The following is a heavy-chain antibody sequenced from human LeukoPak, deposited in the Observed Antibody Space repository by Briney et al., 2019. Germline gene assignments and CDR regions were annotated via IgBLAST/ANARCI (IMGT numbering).Heavy chain of an antibody. D-gene: IGHD4-23*01. J-gene: IGHJ3*02. V-gene: IGHV1-69*04. CDR2: IIPIFGIA. Sequence: GASVTVSCKASGDTFSSYAISWVRQAPGQGLEWMGRIIPIFGIANYAQKFQGRVTITADKSTSTAYMELSSLRSEDTAVYYCARVNGGILEAFDIWGQGTMVTVSS. CDR1: GDTFSSYA. CDR3: ARVNGGILEAFDI.